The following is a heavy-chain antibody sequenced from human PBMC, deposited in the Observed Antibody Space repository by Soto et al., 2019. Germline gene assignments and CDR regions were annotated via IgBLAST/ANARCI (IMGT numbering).Heavy chain of an antibody. V-gene: IGHV4-31*03. CDR2: IYYSGST. J-gene: IGHJ1*01. CDR1: GGSISSGAYY. CDR3: AIYDSSGSRGFQH. Sequence: QVQLQESGPGLVKPSQTLSLTCTVSGGSISSGAYYWSWIRQHPGKGLEWIGYIYYSGSTYYNPSLKCRIXISVDTSKNQFSLKLSSVTAADTAVYYCAIYDSSGSRGFQHWGQGTLVTVSS. D-gene: IGHD3-22*01.